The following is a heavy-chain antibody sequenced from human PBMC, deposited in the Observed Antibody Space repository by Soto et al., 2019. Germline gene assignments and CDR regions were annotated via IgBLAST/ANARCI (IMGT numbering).Heavy chain of an antibody. CDR2: ISASSTYI. Sequence: EVQLVESGGGLVKPGGSLRLSCAASGFIFSSRTMNWVRQVPGKGLEWVSSISASSTYIYYADSLKGRFTISRDNAYNSLYLQVSSLRAEDTAVYYCARGWLRDPWMYWGQGTLVTVSS. V-gene: IGHV3-21*02. D-gene: IGHD5-12*01. CDR3: ARGWLRDPWMY. J-gene: IGHJ4*02. CDR1: GFIFSSRT.